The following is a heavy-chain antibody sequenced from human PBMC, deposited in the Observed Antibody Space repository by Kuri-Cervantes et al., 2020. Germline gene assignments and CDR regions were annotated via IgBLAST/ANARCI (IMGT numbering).Heavy chain of an antibody. Sequence: SLKISCAASGFTFDDYAMHWVRRAPGKGLEWVSGISWNSGSIGYADSVKGRFTISRDNSKNTLYLQMNSLRAEDTAVYYCARHSSGSYGPFHAFDIWGQGTMVTVSS. J-gene: IGHJ3*02. D-gene: IGHD1-26*01. V-gene: IGHV3-9*01. CDR3: ARHSSGSYGPFHAFDI. CDR2: ISWNSGSI. CDR1: GFTFDDYA.